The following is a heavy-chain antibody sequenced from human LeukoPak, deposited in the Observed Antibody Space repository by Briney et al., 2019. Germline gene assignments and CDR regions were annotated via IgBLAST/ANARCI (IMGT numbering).Heavy chain of an antibody. Sequence: GGSLRLSCVASGFTFITFGMHWVRQAPGKGLEWVAAIWDDGSNKYYADSVKGRFTISRDNSKNTLYLQMNSLRAEDTAAYYCAKDRGRGYYYGSGSNAFDIWGQGTMVTVSS. CDR1: GFTFITFG. J-gene: IGHJ3*02. CDR3: AKDRGRGYYYGSGSNAFDI. D-gene: IGHD3-10*01. CDR2: IWDDGSNK. V-gene: IGHV3-30*02.